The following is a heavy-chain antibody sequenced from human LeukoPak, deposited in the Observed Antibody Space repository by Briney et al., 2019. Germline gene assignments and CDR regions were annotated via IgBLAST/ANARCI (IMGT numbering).Heavy chain of an antibody. Sequence: PSRTLSLTCTVSGGSISSGDYFWSWIRQHPERGLEWIGYIYNTGNTYCNPSLKSRVTLSVDTSKNQFSLKLTSVTAADTAVYYCARRGGGRWFDPWGQGTLVTVSS. CDR1: GGSISSGDYF. D-gene: IGHD3-16*01. CDR2: IYNTGNT. CDR3: ARRGGGRWFDP. V-gene: IGHV4-31*03. J-gene: IGHJ5*02.